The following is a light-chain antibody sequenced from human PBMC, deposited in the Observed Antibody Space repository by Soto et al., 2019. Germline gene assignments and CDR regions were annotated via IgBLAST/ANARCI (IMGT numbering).Light chain of an antibody. CDR1: QGISSY. CDR2: AAS. Sequence: IQLTQSPSSLSASVGDRVTITCRASQGISSYLSWYQQKPGKAPKLLIYAASTLQSGVHSRFSGSGSGTDFTLTISSLQPEDFANYYCQQLNSYPFTFGQGTRLEIQ. V-gene: IGKV1-9*01. CDR3: QQLNSYPFT. J-gene: IGKJ5*01.